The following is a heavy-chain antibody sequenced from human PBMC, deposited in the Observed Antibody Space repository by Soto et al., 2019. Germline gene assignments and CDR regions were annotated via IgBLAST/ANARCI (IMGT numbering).Heavy chain of an antibody. CDR3: AKVNYYDSSGPAPFDY. CDR2: ISGSGGST. Sequence: EVQLLESGGGLVQPGGSLRLSCAASGFTFSSYAMSWVRQAPGKGLEWVSAISGSGGSTYYADSVKGRFTISRDNSKNTLYLQMNSLRAEDTAVYYCAKVNYYDSSGPAPFDYWGQGTLLTVSS. J-gene: IGHJ4*02. D-gene: IGHD3-22*01. CDR1: GFTFSSYA. V-gene: IGHV3-23*01.